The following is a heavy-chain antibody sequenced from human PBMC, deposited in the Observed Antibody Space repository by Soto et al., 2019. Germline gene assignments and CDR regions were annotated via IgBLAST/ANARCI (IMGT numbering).Heavy chain of an antibody. D-gene: IGHD6-13*01. CDR1: GFTFSSYA. CDR3: AKDIRYSSSWYVDFYYYYGMDV. V-gene: IGHV3-23*01. J-gene: IGHJ6*02. Sequence: GGSLRLSCAASGFTFSSYAMSWVRQAPGKGLEWVSAISGSGGSTYYADSVKGRFTISRDNSKNTLYLQMNSLRAEDTAVYYCAKDIRYSSSWYVDFYYYYGMDVWGQGTTVTVSS. CDR2: ISGSGGST.